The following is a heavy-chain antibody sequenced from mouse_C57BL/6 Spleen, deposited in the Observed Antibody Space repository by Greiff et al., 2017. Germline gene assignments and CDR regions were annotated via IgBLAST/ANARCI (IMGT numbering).Heavy chain of an antibody. Sequence: VKLQQSGAELVRPGASVTLSCKASGYTFTDYEMHWVKQTPVHGLEWIGAIDPETGGTAYNQKFKGKAILTADKSSSTAYMELRSLTSEDSAVYYCTPYGSSYLYYFDYWGQGTTLTVSS. V-gene: IGHV1-15*01. CDR1: GYTFTDYE. CDR2: IDPETGGT. J-gene: IGHJ2*01. CDR3: TPYGSSYLYYFDY. D-gene: IGHD1-1*01.